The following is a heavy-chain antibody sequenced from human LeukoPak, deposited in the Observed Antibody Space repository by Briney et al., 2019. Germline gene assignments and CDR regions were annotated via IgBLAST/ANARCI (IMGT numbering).Heavy chain of an antibody. D-gene: IGHD3-10*01. CDR1: GGSFSIYY. V-gene: IGHV4-4*07. CDR3: ARESYIYGSGSHDAFDI. CDR2: IYTSGNT. J-gene: IGHJ3*02. Sequence: SETLSLTCTVSGGSFSIYYWSWIRQPAGKGLEWIGRIYTSGNTYYNPSLKSRVTMSVDTSKNQFSLKLSSVTAADTAAYYCARESYIYGSGSHDAFDIWGQGTMVTVSS.